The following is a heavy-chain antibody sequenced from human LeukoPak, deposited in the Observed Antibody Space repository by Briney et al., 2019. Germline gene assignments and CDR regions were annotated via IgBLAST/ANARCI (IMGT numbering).Heavy chain of an antibody. CDR1: GYIFTDYA. V-gene: IGHV1-2*06. Sequence: ASVKVSCTASGYIFTDYAIHWVRQAPGQGLEWMGRIDPHSGGTNYARKFQGRVTLTRDASISTAYMELSRLRSDDTAFYYCTRDLTISGPIGYWGQETLVTVSS. CDR2: IDPHSGGT. D-gene: IGHD3-9*01. CDR3: TRDLTISGPIGY. J-gene: IGHJ4*02.